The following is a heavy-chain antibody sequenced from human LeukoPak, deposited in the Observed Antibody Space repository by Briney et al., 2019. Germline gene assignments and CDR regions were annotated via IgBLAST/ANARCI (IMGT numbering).Heavy chain of an antibody. CDR2: IYPGDSDT. V-gene: IGHV5-51*01. Sequence: GESLKISCKGSGYSFTNYWIGWVRQMPGKGLEWMGIIYPGDSDTRYSPSFQGQVTISADKSISTAYLQWSSLKASDTAMYYCARQDYYGSGKPAGLDVWGQGTTVTVSS. D-gene: IGHD3-10*01. CDR1: GYSFTNYW. CDR3: ARQDYYGSGKPAGLDV. J-gene: IGHJ6*02.